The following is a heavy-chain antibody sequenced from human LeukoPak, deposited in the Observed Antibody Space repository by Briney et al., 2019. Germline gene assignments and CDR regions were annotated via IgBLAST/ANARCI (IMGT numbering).Heavy chain of an antibody. CDR2: ICAYNGNT. Sequence: ASVKLSCKASGYTFTSYGISWVRQAPGQGLEWMGWICAYNGNTNYAQKLQGRVTMTTDTSTSTAYLELRSLRSDDTAVYYCARHPSGYYLIDYWGQGTLVTVSS. J-gene: IGHJ4*02. V-gene: IGHV1-18*01. D-gene: IGHD3-22*01. CDR3: ARHPSGYYLIDY. CDR1: GYTFTSYG.